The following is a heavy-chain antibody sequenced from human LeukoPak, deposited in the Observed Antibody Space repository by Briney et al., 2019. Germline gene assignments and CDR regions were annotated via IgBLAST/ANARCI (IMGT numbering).Heavy chain of an antibody. V-gene: IGHV1-18*01. Sequence: ASVKVSCKASGYTFASYGISWVRQAPGQGLEWMGWISAYNGNTNYAQKLQGRVTMTTDTSTSTAYMELRSLRSDDTAVYYCARGPALAAATPRDYWGQGTLVTVSS. J-gene: IGHJ4*02. CDR1: GYTFASYG. D-gene: IGHD6-13*01. CDR3: ARGPALAAATPRDY. CDR2: ISAYNGNT.